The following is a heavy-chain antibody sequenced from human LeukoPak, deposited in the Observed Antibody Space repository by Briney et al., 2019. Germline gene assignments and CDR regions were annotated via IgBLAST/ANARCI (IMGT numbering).Heavy chain of an antibody. CDR3: SRQQPEYDILTGYSNWFDP. CDR1: GGSISSSSYY. Sequence: SETLSLTCTVSGGSISSSSYYWGWIRQPPGKGLEWIGSIYYSGSTYYNPSLKSRVTISVDTSKNQFSLKLSSVTAADTAVYYFSRQQPEYDILTGYSNWFDPWGQGTLVTVSS. D-gene: IGHD3-9*01. J-gene: IGHJ5*02. V-gene: IGHV4-39*01. CDR2: IYYSGST.